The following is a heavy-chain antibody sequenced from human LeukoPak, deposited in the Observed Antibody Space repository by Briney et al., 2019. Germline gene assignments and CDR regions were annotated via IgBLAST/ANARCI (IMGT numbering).Heavy chain of an antibody. V-gene: IGHV3-21*01. CDR3: ARGVVRDYASDY. J-gene: IGHJ4*02. CDR2: ISSSSSYI. Sequence: PGGSLRLSCAASGFTFSSYSMNWVRQAPGKGLEWVSSISSSSSYIYYADSVKGRLTISRDNAKNSLYVQMNSLRAEDTAVYYCARGVVRDYASDYWGQGTLVTVSS. D-gene: IGHD3-10*01. CDR1: GFTFSSYS.